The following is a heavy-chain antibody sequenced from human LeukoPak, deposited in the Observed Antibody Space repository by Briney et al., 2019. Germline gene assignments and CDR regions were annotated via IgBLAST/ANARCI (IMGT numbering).Heavy chain of an antibody. V-gene: IGHV4-59*08. Sequence: SETLSLTRTVSGVSISTYYWSWIRQPPGKGVEWIGYLYDSGSTNYNPSLKSRVTISVDTSKNQFSLKLSSVTAADTAMYYCAKHGGSWTFDYWGQGTLVTVSS. D-gene: IGHD6-13*01. CDR1: GVSISTYY. CDR3: AKHGGSWTFDY. J-gene: IGHJ4*02. CDR2: LYDSGST.